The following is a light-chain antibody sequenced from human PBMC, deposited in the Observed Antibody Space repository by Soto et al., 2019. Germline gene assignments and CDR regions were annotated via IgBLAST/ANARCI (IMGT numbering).Light chain of an antibody. V-gene: IGKV3-15*01. J-gene: IGKJ5*01. CDR2: VAS. CDR1: QSVDSN. CDR3: QQRSNWPPIT. Sequence: EILMTQSPATLSVSPGERATLSCRASQSVDSNLAWYQQKPGQAPRLLIYVASTRATGISARFSGSGSGTEFTLTISSLQSEDFGVYYCQQRSNWPPITSGQGTRLE.